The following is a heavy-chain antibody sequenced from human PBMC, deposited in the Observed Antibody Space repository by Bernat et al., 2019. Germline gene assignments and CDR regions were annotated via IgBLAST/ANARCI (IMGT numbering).Heavy chain of an antibody. CDR2: IYSGGST. CDR3: AITMVRGVITSDY. Sequence: EVQLVESGGGLVQPGGSLRLSCAASGFTVSSNYMSWVGQAPGKGLEWVSVIYSGGSTYYADSVKGRFTISRDNSKNTLYLQMNSLRAEDTAVYYCAITMVRGVITSDYWGQGTLVTVSS. CDR1: GFTVSSNY. J-gene: IGHJ4*02. D-gene: IGHD3-10*01. V-gene: IGHV3-66*01.